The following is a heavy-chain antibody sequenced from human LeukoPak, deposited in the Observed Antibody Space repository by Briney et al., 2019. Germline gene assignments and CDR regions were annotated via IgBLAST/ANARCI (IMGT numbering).Heavy chain of an antibody. J-gene: IGHJ4*02. V-gene: IGHV3-23*01. CDR2: ISGSGANT. Sequence: QTGGSLRLSCAASGFTFSSYGMSWVRQAPGKGLEWVSAISGSGANTYYADSVKGRFTISRDNSKNTLYLQMNSLRAEDTAVYYCARAGNIRFDYWGQGTLVTVSS. D-gene: IGHD1/OR15-1a*01. CDR1: GFTFSSYG. CDR3: ARAGNIRFDY.